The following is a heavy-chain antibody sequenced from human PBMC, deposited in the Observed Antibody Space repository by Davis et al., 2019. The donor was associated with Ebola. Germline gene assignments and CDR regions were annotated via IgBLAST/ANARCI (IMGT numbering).Heavy chain of an antibody. D-gene: IGHD6-19*01. CDR2: INWNGGST. CDR1: GFTFDDYA. J-gene: IGHJ3*01. Sequence: GESLKISCAASGFTFDDYAMTWVRQVPGKGLEWVSGINWNGGSTGYVDSVKGRFTISRDNSKNTLHLQMNSLRVEDTAIYYCAKDTSNVWFDVWGQGTMVSVSS. V-gene: IGHV3-20*04. CDR3: AKDTSNVWFDV.